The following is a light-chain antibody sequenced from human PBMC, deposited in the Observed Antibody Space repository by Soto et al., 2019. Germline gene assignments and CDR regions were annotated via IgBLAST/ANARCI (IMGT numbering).Light chain of an antibody. CDR1: SSDVGSYNL. J-gene: IGLJ2*01. V-gene: IGLV2-23*01. CDR2: ENS. CDR3: CSYAGSNTLL. Sequence: QSALTQSASVSGSPGQSITISCTGTSSDVGSYNLVSLYQQLPGKAPKLMIYENSKRPSGVSDRFSGSKSGNTASLTISALQAEDEADYYCCSYAGSNTLLFGGGTKLTVL.